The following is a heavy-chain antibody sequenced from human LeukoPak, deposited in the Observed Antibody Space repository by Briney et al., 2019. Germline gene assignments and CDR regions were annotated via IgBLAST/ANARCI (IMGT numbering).Heavy chain of an antibody. CDR2: ISAYNGIT. D-gene: IGHD2-2*01. CDR1: GYTFTSHG. V-gene: IGHV1-18*01. J-gene: IGHJ4*02. CDR3: ARGGSTSWVGSFDY. Sequence: ASVKVSCKTSGYTFTSHGITWVRQAPGQGLEWMGWISAYNGITNYAEKLQGRVTMTTDTSTNTAYMELWSLTSDDTAVYYCARGGSTSWVGSFDYWGQGTLVTVSP.